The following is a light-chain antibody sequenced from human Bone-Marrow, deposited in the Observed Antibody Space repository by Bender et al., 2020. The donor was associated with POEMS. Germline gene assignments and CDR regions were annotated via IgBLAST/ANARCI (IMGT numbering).Light chain of an antibody. V-gene: IGLV3-1*01. Sequence: SYELTQPPSVSVSPGQTASIACPGHNLGVTYVSWYQQRPGQSPVLVIYHNPVRPSGVPVRFSGSQSGTSASLAITGLQPLDEADYYCQSYDTSLRGYVFGSGTKVTVL. CDR2: HNP. CDR1: NLGVTY. J-gene: IGLJ1*01. CDR3: QSYDTSLRGYV.